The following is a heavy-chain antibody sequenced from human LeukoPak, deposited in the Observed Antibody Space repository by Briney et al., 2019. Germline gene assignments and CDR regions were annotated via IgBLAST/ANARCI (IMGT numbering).Heavy chain of an antibody. Sequence: PGGSLRLSCAASGFTFSGYAMNWVRQAPGKGLEWVSSISSISSYIYYADSVRGRFTISRDNSKNTLFLQMNSLRGEDTAVYYCAREYSDSYGVIGHFDSWGQGTLVPVSS. J-gene: IGHJ4*02. CDR1: GFTFSGYA. D-gene: IGHD2-21*01. CDR2: ISSISSYI. CDR3: AREYSDSYGVIGHFDS. V-gene: IGHV3-21*06.